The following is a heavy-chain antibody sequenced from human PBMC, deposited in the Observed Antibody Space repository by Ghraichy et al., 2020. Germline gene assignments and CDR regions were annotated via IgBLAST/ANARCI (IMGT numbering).Heavy chain of an antibody. Sequence: GGSLRLSCAASGFTFSDYYMSWIRQAPGKGLEWVSYISSSGSTIYYADSVKGRFTISRDNAKNSLYLQMNSLRAEDTAVYYCSVGATQYYYGMDVWGQGTTVTVSS. V-gene: IGHV3-11*01. J-gene: IGHJ6*02. CDR1: GFTFSDYY. CDR3: SVGATQYYYGMDV. CDR2: ISSSGSTI. D-gene: IGHD1-26*01.